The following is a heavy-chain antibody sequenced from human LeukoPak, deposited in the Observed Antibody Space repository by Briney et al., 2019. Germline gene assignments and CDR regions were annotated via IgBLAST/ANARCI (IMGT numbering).Heavy chain of an antibody. V-gene: IGHV3-23*01. J-gene: IGHJ3*01. D-gene: IGHD2-15*01. Sequence: GGSLRLSCAASGFTFSTYAMSWVRQAPGKGLEWVSAISISGGSTYYAESVKGRFTISRDNAKNSQYLQMNSLRAEDTAVYYCARGRRYCSGGSCYSSRAFDLWGQGTMVTVSS. CDR1: GFTFSTYA. CDR3: ARGRRYCSGGSCYSSRAFDL. CDR2: ISISGGST.